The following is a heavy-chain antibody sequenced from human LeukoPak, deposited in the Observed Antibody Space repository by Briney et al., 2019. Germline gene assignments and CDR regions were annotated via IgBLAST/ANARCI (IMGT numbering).Heavy chain of an antibody. V-gene: IGHV4-34*01. CDR3: ARGQGKKYYDILTGYPVLDY. D-gene: IGHD3-9*01. CDR1: GGSFSGYY. J-gene: IGHJ4*02. Sequence: SETLSLTCAVYGGSFSGYYWSWIRQPPGKGLEWIGEINHSGSTNYNPSLKSRVTISVDTSKNQFSLKLSSVTAADTAVYYCARGQGKKYYDILTGYPVLDYWGQGTLVTVSS. CDR2: INHSGST.